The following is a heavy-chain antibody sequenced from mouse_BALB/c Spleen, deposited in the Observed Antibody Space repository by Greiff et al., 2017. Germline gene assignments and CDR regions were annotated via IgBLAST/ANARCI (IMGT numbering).Heavy chain of an antibody. CDR3: ARSELGNFDY. V-gene: IGHV5-17*02. J-gene: IGHJ2*01. CDR2: ISSGSSTI. Sequence: EVQGVESGGGLVQPGGSRKLSCAASGFTFSSFGMHWVRQAPEKGLEWVAYISSGSSTIYYADTVKGRFTISRDNPKNTLFLQMTSLRSEDTAMYYCARSELGNFDYWGQGTTLTVSS. CDR1: GFTFSSFG. D-gene: IGHD4-1*01.